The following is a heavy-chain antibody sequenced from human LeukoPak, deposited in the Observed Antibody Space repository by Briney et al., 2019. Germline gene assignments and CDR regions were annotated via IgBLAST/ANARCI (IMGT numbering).Heavy chain of an antibody. CDR2: ISAYDGNT. CDR1: GYTFTSFG. J-gene: IGHJ4*02. CDR3: TRDLGVDTTMIFFDY. D-gene: IGHD5-18*01. V-gene: IGHV1-18*01. Sequence: ASVKVSCKASGYTFTSFGISWVRQAPGQGLEWMGWISAYDGNTNYVQKFQGRVTMTTDTSTSTAYMELRSLRSDDTAMYYCTRDLGVDTTMIFFDYWGQGTLVTVSS.